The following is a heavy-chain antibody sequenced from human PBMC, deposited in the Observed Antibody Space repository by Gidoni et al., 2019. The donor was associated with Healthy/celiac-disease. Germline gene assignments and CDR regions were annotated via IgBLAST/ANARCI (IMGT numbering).Heavy chain of an antibody. CDR2: ISSSSSTI. V-gene: IGHV3-48*01. Sequence: EVQLVESGGGLVQPGGSLRLSGPASGFTFSSYSMNWFRQAPGKGLEWVSYISSSSSTIYYADSVKGRFTISRDNAKNSLYLQMNSLRAEDTAVYYCARPASVNHPIFDYWGQGTLVTVSS. CDR3: ARPASVNHPIFDY. D-gene: IGHD2-15*01. J-gene: IGHJ4*02. CDR1: GFTFSSYS.